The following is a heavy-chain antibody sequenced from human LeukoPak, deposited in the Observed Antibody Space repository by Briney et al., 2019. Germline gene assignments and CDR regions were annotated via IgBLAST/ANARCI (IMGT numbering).Heavy chain of an antibody. CDR1: GGTFSSYA. CDR2: INPNSGGT. J-gene: IGHJ6*02. V-gene: IGHV1-2*02. Sequence: ASVKVSCKASGGTFSSYAISWVRQAPGQGLEWMGWINPNSGGTNYAQKFQGRVTMTRDTSISTAYMELSRLRSDDTAVYYCARDYDSSGYYLYYYCGMDVWGQGTTVTVSS. CDR3: ARDYDSSGYYLYYYCGMDV. D-gene: IGHD3-22*01.